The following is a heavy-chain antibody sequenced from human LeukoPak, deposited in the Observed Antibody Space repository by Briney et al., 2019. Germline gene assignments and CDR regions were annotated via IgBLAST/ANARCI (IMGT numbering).Heavy chain of an antibody. CDR2: IYTSGST. Sequence: SETLSLTCTVSGGSISSYYWSWIRQPAGKGLEWIGRIYTSGSTNYNPSLKSRVTMSVDTSKNQFSLKLSSATAADTAVYYCAREVTRITMIVVDAFDIWAKGQWSPSLQ. CDR3: AREVTRITMIVVDAFDI. CDR1: GGSISSYY. D-gene: IGHD3-22*01. V-gene: IGHV4-4*07. J-gene: IGHJ3*02.